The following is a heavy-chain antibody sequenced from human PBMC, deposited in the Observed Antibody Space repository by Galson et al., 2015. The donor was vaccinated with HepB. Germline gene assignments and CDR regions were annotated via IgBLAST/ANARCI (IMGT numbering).Heavy chain of an antibody. CDR1: GFTFSDSA. J-gene: IGHJ4*02. Sequence: SLRLSCAASGFTFSDSAMHWVRQASGKGLEWVGRIRSKANSYATAYAASVKGRFTISRDDSEKTAYLQMNSLKTEDTAVYYCLLRVRTKVVTYYDYWGQGTLVTVSS. CDR3: LLRVRTKVVTYYDY. V-gene: IGHV3-73*01. CDR2: IRSKANSYAT. D-gene: IGHD4-23*01.